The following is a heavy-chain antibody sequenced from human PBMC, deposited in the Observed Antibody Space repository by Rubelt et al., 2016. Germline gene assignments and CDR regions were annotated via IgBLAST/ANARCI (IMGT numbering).Heavy chain of an antibody. Sequence: QLQLQESGPGLVKPSETLSLTCTVSGGSISSSNYYWVWIRQPPGKGLEWIGNIFYSGSTYYTPSLKSRVTISVDTSKNHFSLMLSSVTAADTAVYYCARRCSGSGNIDYWGQGTLVTVSS. CDR1: GGSISSSNYY. V-gene: IGHV4-39*02. CDR3: ARRCSGSGNIDY. D-gene: IGHD3-10*01. CDR2: IFYSGST. J-gene: IGHJ4*02.